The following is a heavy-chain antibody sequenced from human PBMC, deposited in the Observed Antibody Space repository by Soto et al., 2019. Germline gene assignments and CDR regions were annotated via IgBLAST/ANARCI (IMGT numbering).Heavy chain of an antibody. Sequence: SGPTLVNPTQTLTLTCTFSGFSLSTSGVGVGWIRQPPGKALEWLALIYWNDDKRYSPSLKSRLTITKDTSKNQVVLTITNMDPVDTATYYCAHIVLLRYCSGGSCYREGNWFDPWGQGTLVTVSS. D-gene: IGHD2-15*01. V-gene: IGHV2-5*01. J-gene: IGHJ5*02. CDR3: AHIVLLRYCSGGSCYREGNWFDP. CDR1: GFSLSTSGVG. CDR2: IYWNDDK.